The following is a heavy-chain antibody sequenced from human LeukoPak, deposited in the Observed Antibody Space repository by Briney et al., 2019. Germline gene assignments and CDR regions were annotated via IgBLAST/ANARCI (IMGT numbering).Heavy chain of an antibody. J-gene: IGHJ3*02. CDR2: TRNEANIYTT. V-gene: IGHV3-72*01. Sequence: GGSLRLSCAASGFIFSDHYMDWVRQAPGKGLEWVGRTRNEANIYTTKYAASVIGRFTISRDDSKNSLYLQMNSLKTEDTAVYYCASPVGATTVRAFDIWGQGTMVTVSS. D-gene: IGHD1-26*01. CDR3: ASPVGATTVRAFDI. CDR1: GFIFSDHY.